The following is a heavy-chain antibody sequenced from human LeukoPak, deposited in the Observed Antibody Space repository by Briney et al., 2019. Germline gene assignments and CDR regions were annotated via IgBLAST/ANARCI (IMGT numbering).Heavy chain of an antibody. D-gene: IGHD6-13*01. CDR3: AREPTQPSRWFDP. CDR2: IYTSGST. CDR1: GGSISSYY. J-gene: IGHJ5*02. Sequence: SETLSRTCTVSGGSISSYYWSWIRQPAGKGLEWIGRIYTSGSTNYNPSLKSRVTMSIDTSKNQFSLNLTSVTAADTAVYYCAREPTQPSRWFDPWGQGTLVTVSS. V-gene: IGHV4-4*07.